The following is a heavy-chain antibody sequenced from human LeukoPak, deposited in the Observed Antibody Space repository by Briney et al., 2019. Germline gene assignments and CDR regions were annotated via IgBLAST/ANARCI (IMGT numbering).Heavy chain of an antibody. J-gene: IGHJ4*02. CDR1: GGSFSGYY. CDR2: INHSGST. Sequence: PSETLSLTCAVYGGSFSGYYWSWIRQPPGKGLEWIGEINHSGSTNYNPSLKSRVTISVDTSKNQFSLKLSSVTAADTAVYYCARHVGYCSSTSCSIFFDYWGQGTLVTVSS. D-gene: IGHD2-2*01. CDR3: ARHVGYCSSTSCSIFFDY. V-gene: IGHV4-34*01.